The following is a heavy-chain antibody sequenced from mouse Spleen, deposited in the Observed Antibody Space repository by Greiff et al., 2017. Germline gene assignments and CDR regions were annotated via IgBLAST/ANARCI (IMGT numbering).Heavy chain of an antibody. CDR1: GFTFSDYG. Sequence: EVMLVESGGGLVKPGGSLKLSCAASGFTFSDYGMHWVRQAPEKGLEWVAYISSGSSTIYYADTVKGRFTISRDNAKNTLFLQMTSLRSEDTAMYYCAREGLYGNYVDYWGQGTTLTVSS. CDR3: AREGLYGNYVDY. CDR2: ISSGSSTI. D-gene: IGHD2-10*02. J-gene: IGHJ2*01. V-gene: IGHV5-17*01.